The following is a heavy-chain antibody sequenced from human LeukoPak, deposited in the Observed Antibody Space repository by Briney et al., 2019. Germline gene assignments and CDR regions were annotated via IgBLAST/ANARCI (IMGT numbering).Heavy chain of an antibody. Sequence: SETLSLTCTVSGGSISSSPYYWGWIRQPPGNGLEWIGSIYYSGTTHYSPSLESRVTISVDMSKNQFSLKLASVTAADTAIYYCAKGAGGFSYYNWFDPWGQGTLVTVSS. V-gene: IGHV4-39*07. CDR2: IYYSGTT. J-gene: IGHJ5*02. CDR1: GGSISSSPYY. D-gene: IGHD5-18*01. CDR3: AKGAGGFSYYNWFDP.